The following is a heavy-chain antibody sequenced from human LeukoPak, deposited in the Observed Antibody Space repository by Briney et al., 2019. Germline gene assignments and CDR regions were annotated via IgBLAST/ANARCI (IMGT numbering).Heavy chain of an antibody. Sequence: PGGSLRRYCAASGFNVTTNYMSWVRQAPGKGLEWVSVIYSGGTTYYADYVKGRFTISRDISKNTLSLQMNSLRAEDTAVYYCARGRRDGYNLGYWGQGTLVAVSS. CDR2: IYSGGTT. D-gene: IGHD5-24*01. CDR1: GFNVTTNY. V-gene: IGHV3-53*01. CDR3: ARGRRDGYNLGY. J-gene: IGHJ4*02.